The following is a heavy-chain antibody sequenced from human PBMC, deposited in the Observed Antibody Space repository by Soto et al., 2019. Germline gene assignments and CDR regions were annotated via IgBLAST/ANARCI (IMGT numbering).Heavy chain of an antibody. D-gene: IGHD3-3*01. J-gene: IGHJ4*02. CDR3: AKDTNYDFWSGKPSPFDY. CDR2: ISWNSGSI. Sequence: GGSLRLSCAASGFTFDDYAMHWVRQAPGKGLEWVSGISWNSGSIGYADSVKGRFTISRDNAKNSLYLEMNSLRAEDTALYYCAKDTNYDFWSGKPSPFDYWGQGTLVTVSS. CDR1: GFTFDDYA. V-gene: IGHV3-9*01.